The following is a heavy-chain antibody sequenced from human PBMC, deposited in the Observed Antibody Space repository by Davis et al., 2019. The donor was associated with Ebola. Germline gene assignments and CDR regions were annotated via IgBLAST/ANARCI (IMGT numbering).Heavy chain of an antibody. V-gene: IGHV2-70*11. Sequence: SGPTLVKPTETLTLTCTVSGFSLTTSGMCVSWIRQPPGKALEWLARIDWDDHKYYSTSLRTRLTISKDTSKNQVVLTMTNLDPVDTATYYCARSVELTMDDAFDIWGQGTMVTVSS. CDR2: IDWDDHK. CDR3: ARSVELTMDDAFDI. J-gene: IGHJ3*02. D-gene: IGHD4/OR15-4a*01. CDR1: GFSLTTSGMC.